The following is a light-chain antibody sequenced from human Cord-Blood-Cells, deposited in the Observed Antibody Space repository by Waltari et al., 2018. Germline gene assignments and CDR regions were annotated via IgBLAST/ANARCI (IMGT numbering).Light chain of an antibody. Sequence: DIVMTQSPDSLPVSLGERPTNTRTPSQSVLYSSNNKNYLAWYQQKPGQPPKLLIYWASTRESGGPDRFSGSGSGTDYTRTISSLQAEDVAVYYCQQYYSTPPWTFGQGTKVEIK. V-gene: IGKV4-1*01. CDR1: QSVLYSSNNKNY. CDR2: WAS. CDR3: QQYYSTPPWT. J-gene: IGKJ1*01.